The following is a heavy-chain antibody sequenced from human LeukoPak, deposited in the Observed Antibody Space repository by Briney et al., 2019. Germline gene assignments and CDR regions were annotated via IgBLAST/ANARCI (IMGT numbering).Heavy chain of an antibody. CDR1: GLTFSNYW. CDR3: TRVGYIDEGIDY. Sequence: TGGSLRLSCVVSGLTFSNYWMIWVRQAPGKGLESVAIIKEDGSAKYYLDSVKGRFTISRDNAKNSLYLQMNSLRAEDTAIYYCTRVGYIDEGIDYWGQGTLVTVSS. CDR2: IKEDGSAK. V-gene: IGHV3-7*04. D-gene: IGHD5-24*01. J-gene: IGHJ4*02.